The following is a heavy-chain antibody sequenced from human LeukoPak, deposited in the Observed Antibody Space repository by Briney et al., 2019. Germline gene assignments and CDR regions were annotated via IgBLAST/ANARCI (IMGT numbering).Heavy chain of an antibody. CDR1: GYTFTSYD. CDR2: MNPNSGNT. Sequence: ASVKVSCKASGYTFTSYDINWVRQATGQGLEWMGWMNPNSGNTGYAQKFQGRVTMTRNTSISTAYMELSSLRSEDTAVYYCARVDGYCSGGSCWGYYYCYGMDVWGQGTTVTVSS. CDR3: ARVDGYCSGGSCWGYYYCYGMDV. J-gene: IGHJ6*02. D-gene: IGHD2-15*01. V-gene: IGHV1-8*01.